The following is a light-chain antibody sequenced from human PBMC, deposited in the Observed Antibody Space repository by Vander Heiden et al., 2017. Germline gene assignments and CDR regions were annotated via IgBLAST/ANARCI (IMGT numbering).Light chain of an antibody. V-gene: IGLV3-21*02. CDR3: HVWDPSRDHPYR. Sequence: SDVLTQPPSVSVAPGQTATITCGGDNLEKKGSHWYHQRPGQAPLIVIDDDLRLPAGIPERFSGSRCGKTATLTISGVEAGDEADYYCHVWDPSRDHPYRFGTGTNLIGL. J-gene: IGLJ1*01. CDR1: NLEKKG. CDR2: DDL.